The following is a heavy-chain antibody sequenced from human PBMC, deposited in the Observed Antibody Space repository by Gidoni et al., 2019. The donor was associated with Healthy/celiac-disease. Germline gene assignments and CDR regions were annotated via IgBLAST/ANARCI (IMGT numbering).Heavy chain of an antibody. J-gene: IGHJ5*02. CDR1: GGSIGSSSYY. CDR2: IYYSGST. V-gene: IGHV4-39*07. CDR3: ARGDVPASVVWFDP. D-gene: IGHD3-22*01. Sequence: QLQLQESGPGLVKPSEPLSLTCTVSGGSIGSSSYYWGWIRQPPGKGLEWIGRIYYSGSTYYNPSLKGRVTISVDKSKNQFSLKLSSVTAADTAVYYCARGDVPASVVWFDPWGQGTLVTVSS.